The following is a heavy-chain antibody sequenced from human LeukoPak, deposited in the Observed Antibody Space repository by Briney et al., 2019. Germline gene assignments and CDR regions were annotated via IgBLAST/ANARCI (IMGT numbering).Heavy chain of an antibody. CDR1: GFTFSSYG. J-gene: IGHJ3*02. Sequence: PGGSLRLSCAASGFTFSSYGMHWVRQAPGKGLEWVAFIRCDGSNRYYADSVKGRFTISRDNSKNTLYLHMNSLRPEDTAVHYCARGGYSGYEDAFDIWGQGTMVTVSS. D-gene: IGHD5-12*01. CDR2: IRCDGSNR. CDR3: ARGGYSGYEDAFDI. V-gene: IGHV3-30*02.